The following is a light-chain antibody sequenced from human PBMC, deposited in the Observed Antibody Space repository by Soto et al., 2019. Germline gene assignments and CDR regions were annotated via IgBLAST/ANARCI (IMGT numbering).Light chain of an antibody. J-gene: IGKJ5*01. CDR1: QSVSSY. CDR2: DAS. CDR3: QQLNSYPLT. V-gene: IGKV3-11*01. Sequence: EIVLTQSPATLSLSPGERATLSCRASQSVSSYLAWYQQKPGQAPRLLIYDASNRATGIPARFSGSGSGTDFTLTISSLEPEDFATYYCQQLNSYPLTFGQGTRLEI.